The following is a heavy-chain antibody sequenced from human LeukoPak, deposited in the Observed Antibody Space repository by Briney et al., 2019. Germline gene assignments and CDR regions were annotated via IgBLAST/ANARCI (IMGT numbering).Heavy chain of an antibody. J-gene: IGHJ5*02. V-gene: IGHV4-59*01. CDR1: GGSISSYY. D-gene: IGHD3-10*01. CDR3: ARDLVWFGTMTGFDP. CDR2: IYYSGST. Sequence: SETLSLTCTVSGGSISSYYWSWIRQPPGKGLEWIGYIYYSGSTNYNPSLKSRVTISVDASKNQFSLKLSSVTAADTAVYYCARDLVWFGTMTGFDPWGQGTLVTVSS.